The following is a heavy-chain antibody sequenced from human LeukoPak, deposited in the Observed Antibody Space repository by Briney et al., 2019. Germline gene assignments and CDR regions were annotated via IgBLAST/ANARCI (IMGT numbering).Heavy chain of an antibody. D-gene: IGHD3-10*01. Sequence: SQTLSLTCAISGDSVSSNSAAWNWIRQSPSRGLEWLGRTYYRSKWYTYYAVSVKSRISINRDTSKNQISLQLNSVTPEDTAVYYCASSAGDYWGQGTLVTVSS. CDR1: GDSVSSNSAA. J-gene: IGHJ4*02. CDR2: TYYRSKWYT. CDR3: ASSAGDY. V-gene: IGHV6-1*01.